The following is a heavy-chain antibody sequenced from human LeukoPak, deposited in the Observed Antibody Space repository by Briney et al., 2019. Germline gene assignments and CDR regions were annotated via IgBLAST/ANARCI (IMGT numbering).Heavy chain of an antibody. CDR1: GFTFSSYA. V-gene: IGHV3-33*08. CDR3: ARDRGNDFLDY. CDR2: IWSDGSSE. D-gene: IGHD1-1*01. Sequence: GGSLRLSCAASGFTFSSYAMSWVRQAPGKGLEWVAFIWSDGSSEYYADSVKGRFTVSRDNSKNTVYLQINGLRVEDTAVYHCARDRGNDFLDYWGQGTLVTVSP. J-gene: IGHJ4*02.